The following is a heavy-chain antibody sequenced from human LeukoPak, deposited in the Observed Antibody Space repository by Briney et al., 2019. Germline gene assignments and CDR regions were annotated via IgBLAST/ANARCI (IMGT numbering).Heavy chain of an antibody. D-gene: IGHD3-22*01. Sequence: SETLPLTCTVSGGSISSYYWSWVRQPPGKGLEWIGYIYYSGSTNYNPSLKSRVTISVDTSKNQFSLKLSSVTAPDTAVSYCGGAVYYDSSYWFDPWGEGTLVTVSS. CDR2: IYYSGST. V-gene: IGHV4-59*01. J-gene: IGHJ5*02. CDR1: GGSISSYY. CDR3: GGAVYYDSSYWFDP.